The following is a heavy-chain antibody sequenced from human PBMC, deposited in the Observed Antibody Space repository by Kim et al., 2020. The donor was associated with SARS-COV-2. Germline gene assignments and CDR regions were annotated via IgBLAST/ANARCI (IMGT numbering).Heavy chain of an antibody. CDR3: AKMGTGNYYDMDV. J-gene: IGHJ6*02. D-gene: IGHD1-1*01. V-gene: IGHV3-23*01. Sequence: YADSVKGRFNIARDNSKHTLYLQMNSLRAEDTAVYYCAKMGTGNYYDMDVWGQGTKVSVSS.